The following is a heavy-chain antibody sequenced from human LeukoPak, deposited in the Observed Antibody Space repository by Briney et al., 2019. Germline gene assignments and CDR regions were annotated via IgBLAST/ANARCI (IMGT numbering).Heavy chain of an antibody. Sequence: GGSLRLSCAASGFTFSSYWMNWVRQAPGKGLVWVSRIASDGSSTTYADSVKGRFSISRDNAKNSLYLEVNSLRAEDTAMYYCARYHNLDYWGQGTLVTVSS. V-gene: IGHV3-74*01. CDR1: GFTFSSYW. D-gene: IGHD1-14*01. CDR2: IASDGSST. J-gene: IGHJ4*02. CDR3: ARYHNLDY.